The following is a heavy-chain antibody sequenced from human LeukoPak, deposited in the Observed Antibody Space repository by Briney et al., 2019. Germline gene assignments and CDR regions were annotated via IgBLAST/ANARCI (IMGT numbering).Heavy chain of an antibody. J-gene: IGHJ4*02. CDR3: AKDLGGSYIY. V-gene: IGHV3-9*01. Sequence: GRSLRLSCAASGFTFDDYAMRWVRQAPGKGLEWVSGISWNSGSIGYADSVKGRFTISRDNAKNSLYLQMNSLRAEDTALYYCAKDLGGSYIYWGQGTLVTVSS. D-gene: IGHD1-26*01. CDR2: ISWNSGSI. CDR1: GFTFDDYA.